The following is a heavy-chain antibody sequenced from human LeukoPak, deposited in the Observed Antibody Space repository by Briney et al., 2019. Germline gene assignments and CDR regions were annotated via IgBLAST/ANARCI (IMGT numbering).Heavy chain of an antibody. CDR3: ARDHRGVRDYFDY. CDR2: ISYDGSNK. CDR1: GFTFSSYA. D-gene: IGHD3-10*01. Sequence: GGSLRLSCAASGFTFSSYAMHWVRQAPGKGLEWVAVISYDGSNKYYADSVKGRFTISRDNSKNTLYLQMNSLRAEDTAVYYCARDHRGVRDYFDYWGQGTLVTVSS. V-gene: IGHV3-30-3*01. J-gene: IGHJ4*02.